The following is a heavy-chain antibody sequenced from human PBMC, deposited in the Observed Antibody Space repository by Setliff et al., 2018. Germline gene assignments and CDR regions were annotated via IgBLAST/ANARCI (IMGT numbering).Heavy chain of an antibody. CDR1: GFSFRTYA. CDR3: ARDRISRYYDSGAHAFDI. J-gene: IGHJ3*02. Sequence: GGSLRLSCAASGFSFRTYAMSWVRQAPGKGLEWVSTITIDDAYSYYADSVKGRFTISRDNSQNTLYLQMNSLRAEDTAVYYCARDRISRYYDSGAHAFDIWGQGTMVTVSS. D-gene: IGHD3-22*01. CDR2: ITIDDAYS. V-gene: IGHV3-23*01.